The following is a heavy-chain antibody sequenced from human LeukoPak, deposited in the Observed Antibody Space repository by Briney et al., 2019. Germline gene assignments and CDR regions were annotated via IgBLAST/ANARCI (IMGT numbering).Heavy chain of an antibody. CDR2: ISGSGGST. CDR3: AREASGSYFHN. J-gene: IGHJ1*01. CDR1: GFTFSSYA. V-gene: IGHV3-23*01. Sequence: GGSLRLSCAASGFTFSSYAMSWVRQAPGKGLEWVSAISGSGGSTYYADSVKGRFTISRDTSRNTLYLQMNIQRAEDTAVYYCAREASGSYFHNWGQGTLVTVSS. D-gene: IGHD1-26*01.